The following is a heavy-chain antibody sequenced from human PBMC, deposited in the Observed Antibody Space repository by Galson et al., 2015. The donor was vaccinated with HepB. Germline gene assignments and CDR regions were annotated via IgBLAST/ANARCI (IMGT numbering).Heavy chain of an antibody. CDR2: IWYDGSNK. CDR1: GFTFSSYG. CDR3: AASTSEYYYYYYGMDV. D-gene: IGHD2-2*01. J-gene: IGHJ6*02. V-gene: IGHV3-33*01. Sequence: SLRLSCAASGFTFSSYGMHWVRQAPGKGLEWVAVIWYDGSNKYYADSVKGRFTISRDDSKNTLYLQMNSLRAEDTAVYYCAASTSEYYYYYYGMDVWGQGTAVTVSS.